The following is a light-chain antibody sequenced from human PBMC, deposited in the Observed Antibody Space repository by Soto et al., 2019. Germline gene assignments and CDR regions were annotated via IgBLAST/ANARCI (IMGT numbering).Light chain of an antibody. Sequence: DFQITQAPSTLSASVGGRVTITCRASENIRMVLALFQQKPGKAPKLLIYDASGLESGVPQRFSGSGSGTEFTLTISSLQTDDFSTYYCQQYHSYWTFGQGTNVDIK. CDR3: QQYHSYWT. CDR2: DAS. CDR1: ENIRMV. J-gene: IGKJ1*01. V-gene: IGKV1-5*01.